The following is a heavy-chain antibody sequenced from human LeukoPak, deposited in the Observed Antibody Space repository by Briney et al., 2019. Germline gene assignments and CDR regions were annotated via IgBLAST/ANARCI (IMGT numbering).Heavy chain of an antibody. J-gene: IGHJ4*02. CDR2: INSDGSST. CDR3: ARGPYYYDSSGYYPS. CDR1: GFTFSSYW. D-gene: IGHD3-22*01. V-gene: IGHV3-74*01. Sequence: PGGSLRLSCAASGFTFSSYWMHWVRQAPGKGLVWVSRINSDGSSTSYADSVKGRFTISRDNAKNTLYLQMNSLRAEDTAVYYCARGPYYYDSSGYYPSWGQGTLVTVSS.